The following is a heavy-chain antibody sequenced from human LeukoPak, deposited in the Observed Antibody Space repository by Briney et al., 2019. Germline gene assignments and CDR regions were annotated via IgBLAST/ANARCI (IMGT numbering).Heavy chain of an antibody. D-gene: IGHD3-22*01. CDR1: GFTFSHYS. CDR3: AKDPTHFRVWDDYDNTRLNY. V-gene: IGHV3-30*02. J-gene: IGHJ4*02. CDR2: IRYDGNNK. Sequence: GGSLRLSCVGSGFTFSHYSMNWVRQAPGKGLEWVAFIRYDGNNKYYADSVKGRFTISRDNSKNTVYLQMNSLRAEDTAVYYCAKDPTHFRVWDDYDNTRLNYWGQGTLVTVSS.